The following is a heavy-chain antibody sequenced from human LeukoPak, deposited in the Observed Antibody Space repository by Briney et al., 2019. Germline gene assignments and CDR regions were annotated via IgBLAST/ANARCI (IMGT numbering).Heavy chain of an antibody. D-gene: IGHD5-12*01. CDR2: INHSGST. V-gene: IGHV4-34*01. J-gene: IGHJ4*02. CDR1: GGSFSGYY. CDR3: ARRKRGYSGYEGNYYFDY. Sequence: SEALSLTCAVYGGSFSGYYWSWIRQPPGEGLEWIGEINHSGSTNYNPSLKSRVTISVDTSKNQFSLKLSSVTAADTAVYYCARRKRGYSGYEGNYYFDYWGQGTLVTVSS.